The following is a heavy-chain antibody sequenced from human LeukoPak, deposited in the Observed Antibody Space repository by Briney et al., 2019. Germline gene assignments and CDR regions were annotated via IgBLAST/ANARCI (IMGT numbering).Heavy chain of an antibody. V-gene: IGHV4-30-2*01. J-gene: IGHJ4*02. Sequence: SETLSLTCAVSGGSISSGGYSWSWIRQPPGKGLEWIGYIYHGGSTYYNPSLKSRVTISVDRSKNQFSLKLSSVTAADTAVYYCAREYRSGGSCYFDYWGQGTLVTVSS. D-gene: IGHD2-15*01. CDR3: AREYRSGGSCYFDY. CDR1: GGSISSGGYS. CDR2: IYHGGST.